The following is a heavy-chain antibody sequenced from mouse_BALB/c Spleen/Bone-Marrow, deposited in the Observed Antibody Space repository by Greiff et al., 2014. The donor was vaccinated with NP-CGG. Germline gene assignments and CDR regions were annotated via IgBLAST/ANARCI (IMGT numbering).Heavy chain of an antibody. CDR3: ATLTGTFDY. J-gene: IGHJ2*01. D-gene: IGHD4-1*01. CDR2: IDPANGYT. V-gene: IGHV14-3*02. Sequence: VKQRAEQGLEWIGRIDPANGYTEYDPKFQGKAAIIADTSSNTAYLQLGSLTSEDTAVYYCATLTGTFDYWAQGTTLTVSS.